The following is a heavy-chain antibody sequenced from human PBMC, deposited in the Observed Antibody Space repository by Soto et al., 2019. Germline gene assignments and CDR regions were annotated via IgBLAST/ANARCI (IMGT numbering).Heavy chain of an antibody. CDR1: GGSISSYC. CDR2: IYYNGST. J-gene: IGHJ6*02. D-gene: IGHD5-18*01. Sequence: SATLSLTCAVSGGSISSYCWSWIRQPPGKGMEWIGYIYYNGSTNYNPSLKSRVTISVDTSKNQFSLKLSSVTAADTAVYYCAGTANYYYGMYCWGQGTTVTVSS. CDR3: AGTANYYYGMYC. V-gene: IGHV4-59*01.